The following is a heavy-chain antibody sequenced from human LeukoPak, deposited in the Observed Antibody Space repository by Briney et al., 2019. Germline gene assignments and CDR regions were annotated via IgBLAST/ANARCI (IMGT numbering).Heavy chain of an antibody. J-gene: IGHJ4*02. CDR1: GFTLSYNW. CDR3: ARLSTGWYGHFDF. V-gene: IGHV3-7*03. CDR2: IKEDGSEK. Sequence: GGSLRLSCAASGFTLSYNWMSWVRRAPGKGLEWVASIKEDGSEKYYVDSVKGRFTISRDNANNSLYLQMNSLRAEDTAVYYCARLSTGWYGHFDFWGQGTLVTVSS. D-gene: IGHD6-13*01.